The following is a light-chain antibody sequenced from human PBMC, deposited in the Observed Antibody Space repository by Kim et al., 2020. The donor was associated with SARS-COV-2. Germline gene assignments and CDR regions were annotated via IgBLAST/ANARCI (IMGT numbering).Light chain of an antibody. CDR3: QQYYAVPFI. Sequence: SVSVGDRVPITCRAWQGISSSLAWFQQKPGTAPKLLISATSKVEDGVPARFSGRGPGTEFTLTISSLQPEDVATYFCQQYYAVPFIFGQGTKLEI. J-gene: IGKJ2*01. V-gene: IGKV1-NL1*01. CDR2: ATS. CDR1: QGISSS.